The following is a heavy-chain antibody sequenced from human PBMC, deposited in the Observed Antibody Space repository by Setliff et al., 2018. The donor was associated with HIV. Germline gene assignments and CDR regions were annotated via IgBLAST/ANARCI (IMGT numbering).Heavy chain of an antibody. D-gene: IGHD3-22*01. V-gene: IGHV4-34*01. CDR2: INHSGST. CDR1: GGSFNGYS. Sequence: KPSETLSLTCAVYGGSFNGYSWTWIRQPPGKGLEWIGGINHSGSTNYNPSLNSRVTMSVDTSKKQFSLRLSSVTAADTAVYFCARTYYADSRADFDFWGQGTLVTVSS. J-gene: IGHJ4*02. CDR3: ARTYYADSRADFDF.